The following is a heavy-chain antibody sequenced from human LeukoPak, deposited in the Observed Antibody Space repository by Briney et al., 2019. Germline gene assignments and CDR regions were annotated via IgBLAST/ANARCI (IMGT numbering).Heavy chain of an antibody. CDR2: IYYSGST. J-gene: IGHJ5*02. V-gene: IGHV4-59*12. CDR3: ARGLRLNWFDP. D-gene: IGHD2-21*02. CDR1: GGSISSYY. Sequence: HSETLSLTCTVSGGSISSYYWSWIRQPPGKGLEWIGYIYYSGSTNYNPSLKSRVTISVDTSKNQFSLKLSSVTAADTAVYYCARGLRLNWFDPWGQGTLVTVSS.